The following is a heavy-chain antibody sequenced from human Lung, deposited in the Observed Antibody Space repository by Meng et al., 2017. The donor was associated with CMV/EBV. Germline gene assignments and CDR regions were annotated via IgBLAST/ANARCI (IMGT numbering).Heavy chain of an antibody. Sequence: SXXVSCKASGGTFSSYSFSWVRQAPGQGLEWMGRIIPIFGLANYTQKFQGRVTISADKSTSIVSMELSSLRSEDTAVYYCARDQLLLGGFYYNGMDVWGQGTTVTVSS. J-gene: IGHJ6*02. CDR2: IIPIFGLA. CDR3: ARDQLLLGGFYYNGMDV. V-gene: IGHV1-69*04. CDR1: GGTFSSYS. D-gene: IGHD3/OR15-3a*01.